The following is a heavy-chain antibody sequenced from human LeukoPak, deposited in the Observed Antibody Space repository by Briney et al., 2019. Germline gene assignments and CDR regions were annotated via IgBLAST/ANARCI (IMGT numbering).Heavy chain of an antibody. J-gene: IGHJ5*02. CDR1: GDSFSSVTDY. CDR3: ARDTRSGYDLIWFDP. D-gene: IGHD5-12*01. Sequence: PSETLSLTCTVSGDSFSSVTDYWAWIRQPPGKGLEWIASGDYSGGTYYNPSLESRVAISADMSKNQFSLKLSSVTAADTAVYYCARDTRSGYDLIWFDPWGQGTLVTVSS. CDR2: GDYSGGT. V-gene: IGHV4-39*07.